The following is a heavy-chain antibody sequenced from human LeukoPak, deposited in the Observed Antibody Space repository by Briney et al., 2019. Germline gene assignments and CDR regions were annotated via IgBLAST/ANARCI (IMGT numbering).Heavy chain of an antibody. D-gene: IGHD3-22*01. V-gene: IGHV3-30-3*01. CDR1: GFTFSSYA. J-gene: IGHJ4*02. CDR3: AREGYYDSSGLDY. CDR2: ISYDGSNK. Sequence: GRSLRLSFAASGFTFSSYAMHWVRQAPGKGLEWVAVISYDGSNKYYADSVKGRFTISRDNSKNTLYLQMNSLRAEDTAVYYCAREGYYDSSGLDYWGQGTLVTVSS.